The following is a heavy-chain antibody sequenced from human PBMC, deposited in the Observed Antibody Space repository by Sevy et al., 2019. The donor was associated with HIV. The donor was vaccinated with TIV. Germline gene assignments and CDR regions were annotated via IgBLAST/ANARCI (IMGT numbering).Heavy chain of an antibody. CDR3: AREGFGEFEDY. J-gene: IGHJ4*02. CDR1: GFTFDDYG. Sequence: LSLTCAASGFTFDDYGMSWVRQAPGKGLEWVSGINWNGGSTGYADSVKGRFTISRDNAKNSLYLQMNSLRAEDTALYYCAREGFGEFEDYWGQGTLVTVSS. D-gene: IGHD3-10*01. V-gene: IGHV3-20*04. CDR2: INWNGGST.